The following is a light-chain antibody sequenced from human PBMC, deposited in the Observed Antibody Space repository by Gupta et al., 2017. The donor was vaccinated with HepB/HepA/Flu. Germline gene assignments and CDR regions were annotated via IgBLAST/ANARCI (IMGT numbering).Light chain of an antibody. Sequence: HSALTQPASVSGSPGQSTTISCTGISSDVGGYNHVSRYQQHPGNAPKLMIHDVTNRPSGISNRFSGSKSGNTASLTISGLQAEDEADYYCTSYTNSNTWVFGGGTKLTVL. CDR3: TSYTNSNTWV. V-gene: IGLV2-14*01. CDR2: DVT. CDR1: SSDVGGYNH. J-gene: IGLJ3*02.